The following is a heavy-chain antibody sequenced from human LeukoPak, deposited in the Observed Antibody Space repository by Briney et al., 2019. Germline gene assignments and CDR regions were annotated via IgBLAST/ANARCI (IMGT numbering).Heavy chain of an antibody. V-gene: IGHV3-43*02. J-gene: IGHJ5*02. D-gene: IGHD3-22*01. CDR2: ISGDGGST. Sequence: GGSLRLSCAASGFTFDDYAMHWVRQAPGKGLEWVSLISGDGGSTYYADSVKGRFTISRDNSKNSLYLQMNSLRTEDTALYYCAKDYYDSSGFNWFEPWGQGTLVTVSS. CDR1: GFTFDDYA. CDR3: AKDYYDSSGFNWFEP.